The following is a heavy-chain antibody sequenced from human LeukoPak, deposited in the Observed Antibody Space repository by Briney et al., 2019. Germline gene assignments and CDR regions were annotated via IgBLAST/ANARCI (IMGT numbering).Heavy chain of an antibody. V-gene: IGHV1-69*05. D-gene: IGHD1-26*01. J-gene: IGHJ4*02. CDR1: GGTFSSYA. Sequence: GSSVKVSCKASGGTFSSYAISWVRQAPGQGLEWMGRIIPIFGTANYAQKFQGRVTITTDESTSTAYMELSSLRSEDTAMYYCARGVGATMPHYFDYWDQGTLVTVSS. CDR2: IIPIFGTA. CDR3: ARGVGATMPHYFDY.